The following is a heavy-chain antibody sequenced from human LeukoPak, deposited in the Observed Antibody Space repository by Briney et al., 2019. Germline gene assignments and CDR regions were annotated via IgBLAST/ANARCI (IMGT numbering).Heavy chain of an antibody. J-gene: IGHJ5*02. CDR3: AKDRGACSSTSCYGWFDP. V-gene: IGHV3-30*18. CDR2: ISYDGSNK. D-gene: IGHD2-2*01. CDR1: GFTFSSYG. Sequence: GGSLRLSCAASGFTFSSYGMHWVRQAPGKGLEWVAVISYDGSNKYYADSVKGRFTISRDNSKNTLYLQMNSLRAEDTAVYYCAKDRGACSSTSCYGWFDPWGQGTLVTVSS.